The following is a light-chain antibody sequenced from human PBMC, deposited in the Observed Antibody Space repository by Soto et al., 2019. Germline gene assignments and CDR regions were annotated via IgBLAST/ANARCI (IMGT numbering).Light chain of an antibody. V-gene: IGKV3-11*01. CDR1: QSISNY. Sequence: EIVLTQSPATLSLSPGDRATLSCRASQSISNYLAWYQHKPFQAPRLLIYDASNRATGIPARFSGSGSGTDFTLTISIRRPEHFAVSYCQHRSYRSYTFGQGTRLEIK. CDR2: DAS. CDR3: QHRSYRSYT. J-gene: IGKJ5*01.